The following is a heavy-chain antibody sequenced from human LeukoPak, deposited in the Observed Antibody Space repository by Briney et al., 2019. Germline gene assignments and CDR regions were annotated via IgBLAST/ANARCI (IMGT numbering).Heavy chain of an antibody. V-gene: IGHV4-39*01. CDR2: IYYSGST. CDR1: GGSISSSSYY. CDR3: ARLTPYYYYYMDG. D-gene: IGHD4-23*01. J-gene: IGHJ6*03. Sequence: SGTLSLTCTVSGGSISSSSYYWGWIRQPPGKGLEWIGSIYYSGSTYYNPSLKSRVTISVDTSKNQFSLKLSSVTAADTAVYYCARLTPYYYYYMDGWGKGTTVTVSS.